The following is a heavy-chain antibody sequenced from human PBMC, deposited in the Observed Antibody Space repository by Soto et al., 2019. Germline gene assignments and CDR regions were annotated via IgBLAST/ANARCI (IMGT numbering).Heavy chain of an antibody. CDR1: GYTFSRSG. V-gene: IGHV1-18*01. CDR3: ARSGSVPYYYSGLDV. Sequence: QVQLVQSGAEVRKPGASVKVSCKTSGYTFSRSGISWVRQAPGQGLEWMGWISTYNGDANYAQKLQGRVTMTTDTYTSTAFMELGSLTSDDTAVYYCARSGSVPYYYSGLDVWGQGTTVTVSS. J-gene: IGHJ6*02. CDR2: ISTYNGDA. D-gene: IGHD1-26*01.